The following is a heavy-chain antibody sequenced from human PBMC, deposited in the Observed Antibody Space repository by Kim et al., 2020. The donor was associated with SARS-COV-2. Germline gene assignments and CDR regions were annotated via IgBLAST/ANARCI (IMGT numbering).Heavy chain of an antibody. CDR1: GFSLSDYY. Sequence: GGSLRLSCAASGFSLSDYYMTWVRQAPGKGLEWVANRKHSGTEKNYVDSVKGRFTVSRDNAKNSLYLQMSSLRAEDTAVYYCARDYYGFLNHWGLGTLVTVSS. D-gene: IGHD3-10*01. CDR2: RKHSGTEK. CDR3: ARDYYGFLNH. J-gene: IGHJ4*02. V-gene: IGHV3-7*01.